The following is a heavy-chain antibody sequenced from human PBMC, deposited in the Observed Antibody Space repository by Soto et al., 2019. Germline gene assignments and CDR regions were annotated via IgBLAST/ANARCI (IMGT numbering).Heavy chain of an antibody. CDR2: ISYDGSNK. Sequence: PGGSLRLSCASSGFTFISYGMHWVRQAPGKGLEWVAVISYDGSNKYYADSVKGRFTISRDNSKNTLYLQMNSLRAEDTAVYYCAKDPNTIFRYYYGMDVWGQGTTVTVSS. D-gene: IGHD3-3*01. V-gene: IGHV3-30*18. J-gene: IGHJ6*02. CDR1: GFTFISYG. CDR3: AKDPNTIFRYYYGMDV.